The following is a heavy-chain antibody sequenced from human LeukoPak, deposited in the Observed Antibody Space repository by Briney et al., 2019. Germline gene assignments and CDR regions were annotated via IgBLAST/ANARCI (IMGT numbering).Heavy chain of an antibody. J-gene: IGHJ4*02. CDR3: ARGRLPTIDRNFDY. V-gene: IGHV4-34*01. CDR1: GGSFSGYY. D-gene: IGHD2-15*01. Sequence: SETLSLTCAVYGGSFSGYYWSWIRQPPGKRLEWIGEINHSGSTNYNPSLKSRVTISVDTSKNQFSLKLSSVTAADTAVYYCARGRLPTIDRNFDYWGQGTLVTVSS. CDR2: INHSGST.